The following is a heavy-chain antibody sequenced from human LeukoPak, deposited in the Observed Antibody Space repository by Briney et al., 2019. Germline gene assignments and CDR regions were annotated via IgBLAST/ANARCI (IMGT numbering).Heavy chain of an antibody. CDR3: ARDVTMVRGVIIQRAYYFDY. CDR2: IYTSGST. J-gene: IGHJ4*02. Sequence: PSETLSLTCTVSGGSISTHYWSWIRQPAGKGLEWIGRIYTSGSTNYNPSLKSRVTMSVDTSKNQFSLKLSSVTAADTAVYYCARDVTMVRGVIIQRAYYFDYWGQGTLVTVSS. V-gene: IGHV4-4*07. CDR1: GGSISTHY. D-gene: IGHD3-10*01.